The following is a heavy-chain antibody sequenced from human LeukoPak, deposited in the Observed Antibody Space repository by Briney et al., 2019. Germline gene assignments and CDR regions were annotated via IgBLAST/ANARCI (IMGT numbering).Heavy chain of an antibody. CDR1: GGSFSGYY. J-gene: IGHJ4*02. D-gene: IGHD6-19*01. Sequence: PETLSLTCAVYGGSFSGYYWSWIRQPPGKGLEWIGEIDQSGSTNYNPSLKSRVTISVDTSKNQFSLKLSSVTAADTAVYYCARGQPLYSSGWYVNYWGQGTLVTVSS. V-gene: IGHV4-34*01. CDR3: ARGQPLYSSGWYVNY. CDR2: IDQSGST.